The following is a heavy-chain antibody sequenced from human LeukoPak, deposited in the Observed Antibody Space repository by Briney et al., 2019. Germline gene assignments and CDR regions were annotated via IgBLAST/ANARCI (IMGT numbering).Heavy chain of an antibody. CDR2: ISYDGSSN. Sequence: PGGSLRLSCAASGFTFSTYAMHWVRQTPGKGLEWVAVISYDGSSNYYSDSVKGRFTMSRDNAKNTLYLQMNSLRAEDTAVYYCARDFRYNTGWYSNYFDYWGQGTLVTVSS. V-gene: IGHV3-30-3*01. J-gene: IGHJ4*02. CDR1: GFTFSTYA. CDR3: ARDFRYNTGWYSNYFDY. D-gene: IGHD6-19*01.